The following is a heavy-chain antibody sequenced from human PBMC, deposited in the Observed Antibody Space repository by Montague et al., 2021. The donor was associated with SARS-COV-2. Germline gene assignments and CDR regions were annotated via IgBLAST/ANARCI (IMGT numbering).Heavy chain of an antibody. J-gene: IGHJ5*02. CDR3: ARGPRITMIVVVITGIWFDH. CDR1: GGSVSSGGYY. D-gene: IGHD3-22*01. V-gene: IGHV4-61*08. Sequence: SETLSLTCTVSGGSVSSGGYYWSWIRQPPGKGLEWIGYIYYSGSTNYNPSLKSRVTISLDTSKNQFSLKLTSVTAADTAVYYCARGPRITMIVVVITGIWFDHWGQGSLVTVSS. CDR2: IYYSGST.